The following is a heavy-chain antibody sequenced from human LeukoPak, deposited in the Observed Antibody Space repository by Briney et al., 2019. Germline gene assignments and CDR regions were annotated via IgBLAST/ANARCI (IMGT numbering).Heavy chain of an antibody. D-gene: IGHD3-22*01. J-gene: IGHJ4*02. V-gene: IGHV3-74*01. CDR3: AKDPPPSYYDSSGPLGDY. CDR1: GFTFSSYW. Sequence: GGSLRLSCEASGFTFSSYWMHWVRQPPGKGLLWVSRIDYDGTNTFYADSVKGRFTGSRDNAKNTLYLQMNSLRAEDTAVYYCAKDPPPSYYDSSGPLGDYWGQGTLVTVSS. CDR2: IDYDGTNT.